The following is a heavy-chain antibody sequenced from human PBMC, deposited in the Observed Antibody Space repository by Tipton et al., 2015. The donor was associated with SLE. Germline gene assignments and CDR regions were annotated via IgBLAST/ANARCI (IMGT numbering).Heavy chain of an antibody. Sequence: TLSLTCTVSGVSFTSSSYYWGWIRQPPGKGLEWIGNIYFSGRTNYNPTLKSRVTISVDTSKSQFSLKLRSVTAADTAVYYCARDRFWNGYLEYWGQGALVSVSS. CDR3: ARDRFWNGYLEY. D-gene: IGHD3-3*01. CDR1: GVSFTSSSYY. V-gene: IGHV4-39*07. J-gene: IGHJ4*02. CDR2: IYFSGRT.